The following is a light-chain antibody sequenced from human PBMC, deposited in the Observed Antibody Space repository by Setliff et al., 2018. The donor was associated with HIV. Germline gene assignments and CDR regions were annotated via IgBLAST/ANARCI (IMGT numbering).Light chain of an antibody. J-gene: IGLJ1*01. CDR3: QSYDSSLSAYV. Sequence: QSVLTQPPSVSGAPGQTVTIACTGSGSNIGAGAAVHWYRQVPGTAPKLLIYGDNNRPSGVPDRFSGSKSGTSASLAITGLQADDEADYYCQSYDSSLSAYVFGSGTKGTVL. V-gene: IGLV1-40*01. CDR1: GSNIGAGAA. CDR2: GDN.